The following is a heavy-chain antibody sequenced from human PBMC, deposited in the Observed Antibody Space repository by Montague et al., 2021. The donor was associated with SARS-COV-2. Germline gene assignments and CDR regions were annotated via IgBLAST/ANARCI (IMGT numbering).Heavy chain of an antibody. Sequence: SLRLSCAASGFIFTNYGMNWIRRAPGKGLESVAGISGFGGGTYYSDSVKGRFTISRATPNSTLFLQMDGLRAEDTAIYYCAKSFSGTRNWFDIWGQGTLVTVSS. CDR1: GFIFTNYG. J-gene: IGHJ5*02. CDR3: AKSFSGTRNWFDI. D-gene: IGHD1-14*01. V-gene: IGHV3-23*01. CDR2: ISGFGGGT.